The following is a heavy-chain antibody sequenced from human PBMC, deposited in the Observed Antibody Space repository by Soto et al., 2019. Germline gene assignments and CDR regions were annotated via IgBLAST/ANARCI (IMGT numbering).Heavy chain of an antibody. D-gene: IGHD3-10*01. J-gene: IGHJ4*01. V-gene: IGHV1-18*01. CDR3: ARGGRRVLDY. Sequence: QLVQSGAEVKRPGASVKVSCKGSGYTVTSYGITWVRQAPGQGLEWMGWISPYNGDTNSARELQGRFTLTSDTATTVYMELTDLRPYDTAVYYCARGGRRVLDYWGHGTLVTVSS. CDR2: ISPYNGDT. CDR1: GYTVTSYG.